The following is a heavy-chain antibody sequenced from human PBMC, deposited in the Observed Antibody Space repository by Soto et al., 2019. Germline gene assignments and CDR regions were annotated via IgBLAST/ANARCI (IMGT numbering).Heavy chain of an antibody. D-gene: IGHD2-15*01. V-gene: IGHV1-69*12. CDR3: ARDVHCSGGSCYSEYFQH. J-gene: IGHJ1*01. Sequence: QVQLVQSGAEVKKPGSSVKVSCKASGGTFSSYAISWVRQAPGQGLEWMGGIIPIFGTANYAQKFQGRVTIPGDESTSTAYMELSSLRSEDTAVYYCARDVHCSGGSCYSEYFQHWGQGTLVTVSS. CDR2: IIPIFGTA. CDR1: GGTFSSYA.